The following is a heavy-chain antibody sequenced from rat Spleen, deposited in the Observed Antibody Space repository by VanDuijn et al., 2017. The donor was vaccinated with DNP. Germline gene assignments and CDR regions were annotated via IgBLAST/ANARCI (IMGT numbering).Heavy chain of an antibody. V-gene: IGHV5-58*01. CDR2: IGSDGGNT. CDR1: GFTFSNYW. J-gene: IGHJ2*01. D-gene: IGHD1-10*01. CDR3: SRATSTEDYFDF. Sequence: EVQLVESGGGLVQPGRSLKLSCEASGFTFSNYWMFWIRQAPGKGLEWLASIGSDGGNTYYPDSVKGRLTISRDNAENTVYLQMNSLRSEDTAIYYCSRATSTEDYFDFWGQGVMVTVSS.